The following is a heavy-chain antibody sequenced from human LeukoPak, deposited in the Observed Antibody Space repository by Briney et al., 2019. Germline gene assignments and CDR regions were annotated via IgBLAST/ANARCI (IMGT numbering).Heavy chain of an antibody. Sequence: PSQTLSPTCTVSGGSISSGSYYWSWLRQPAGKGPEWIGRIYNSGSTNYIASLKSRITISLDTSKNQFSLKLSSVTAADTAVYYCARDAGIPYCGGDCYPDYWGQGTLVTVSS. CDR2: IYNSGST. D-gene: IGHD2-21*01. J-gene: IGHJ4*02. CDR1: GGSISSGSYY. CDR3: ARDAGIPYCGGDCYPDY. V-gene: IGHV4-61*02.